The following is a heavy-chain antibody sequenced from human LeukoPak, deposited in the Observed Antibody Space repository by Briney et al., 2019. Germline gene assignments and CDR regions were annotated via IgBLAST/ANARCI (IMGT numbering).Heavy chain of an antibody. Sequence: SQTLSLTCAISGDSVSSGRAAWNWIRQSTSRGLEWLGRTYYRSRWYNDYAESVDSRITINPNTSENQFSLQVNSMTPEDTAVYYCARDWDGRYFDYWGQGILVTVSS. D-gene: IGHD1-14*01. CDR3: ARDWDGRYFDY. V-gene: IGHV6-1*01. CDR2: TYYRSRWYN. CDR1: GDSVSSGRAA. J-gene: IGHJ4*02.